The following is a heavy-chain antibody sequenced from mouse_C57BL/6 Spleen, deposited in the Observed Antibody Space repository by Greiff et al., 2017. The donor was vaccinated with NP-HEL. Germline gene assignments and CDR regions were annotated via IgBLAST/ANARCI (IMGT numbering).Heavy chain of an antibody. D-gene: IGHD2-2*01. CDR1: GSTFTSYW. CDR2: IDPSDSYT. V-gene: IGHV1-50*01. CDR3: ARAWLQYYVDY. Sequence: QVQLQQPGAELVKPGASVKLSCKASGSTFTSYWMQWVKQRPGQGLEWIGEIDPSDSYTNYNQTFKGNATLTVETSSSTAYMQLSSLTSEDSAVYYCARAWLQYYVDYWGQGTTLTVSS. J-gene: IGHJ2*01.